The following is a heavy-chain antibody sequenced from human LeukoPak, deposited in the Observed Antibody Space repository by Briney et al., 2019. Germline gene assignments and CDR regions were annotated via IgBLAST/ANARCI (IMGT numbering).Heavy chain of an antibody. Sequence: GGSLRLSCVGSGFIFSNAWMSWVRQAPGKGLEWVGRIKLETDGGTIDYAAPVKGRFTISRDDSKNTLYLQMSSLKTEDTAVYYCTTPQLWLRGALGYWGQGTLVTVTS. V-gene: IGHV3-15*01. J-gene: IGHJ4*02. CDR2: IKLETDGGTI. D-gene: IGHD5-18*01. CDR1: GFIFSNAW. CDR3: TTPQLWLRGALGY.